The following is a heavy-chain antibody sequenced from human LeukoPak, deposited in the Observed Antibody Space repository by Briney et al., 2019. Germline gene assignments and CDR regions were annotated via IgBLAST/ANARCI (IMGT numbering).Heavy chain of an antibody. V-gene: IGHV3-30*18. J-gene: IGHJ4*02. D-gene: IGHD3-22*01. CDR2: ISYDGSNK. CDR1: GFTFSSYG. Sequence: PGGSLRLSCAASGFTFSSYGMHWVRQAPGKGLEWVAVISYDGSNKYYADSVKGRFTISRDNSKNTLSLQMSSLRAEDTAVYYCAKDAFPDTTGYYSPFDSWGQGTLVTVSS. CDR3: AKDAFPDTTGYYSPFDS.